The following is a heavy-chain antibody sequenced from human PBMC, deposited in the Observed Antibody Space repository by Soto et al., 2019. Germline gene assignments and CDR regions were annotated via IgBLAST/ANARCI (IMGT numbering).Heavy chain of an antibody. CDR3: ARDRENDY. D-gene: IGHD1-26*01. Sequence: SLRLSCAASGFTFSSYSMNWVRQAPGKGLEWVSYISSSSSTIYYADSVKGRFTISRDNAKNSLYLQMNSLRAEDTAVYYCARDRENDYWGQGTLVTVSS. V-gene: IGHV3-48*01. J-gene: IGHJ4*02. CDR2: ISSSSSTI. CDR1: GFTFSSYS.